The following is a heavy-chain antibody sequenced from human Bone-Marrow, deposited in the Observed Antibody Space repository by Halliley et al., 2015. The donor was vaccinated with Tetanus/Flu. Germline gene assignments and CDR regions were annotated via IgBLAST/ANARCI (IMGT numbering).Heavy chain of an antibody. D-gene: IGHD2-21*02. CDR3: ARTCGGDRYFQFFDH. Sequence: TLSLTCTVSGGSISRSDYWGWIRQPPGKGLEWIGSVYHTGSTYYNPSLKSRVTIPVDTSKHQFSLNLSSVPAADTAVYYCARTCGGDRYFQFFDHGGQGTLVSLSS. CDR2: VYHTGST. V-gene: IGHV4-39*01. CDR1: GGSISRSDY. J-gene: IGHJ4*02.